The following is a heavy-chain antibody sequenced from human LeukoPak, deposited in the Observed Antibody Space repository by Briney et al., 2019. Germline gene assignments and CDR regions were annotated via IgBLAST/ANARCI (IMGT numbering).Heavy chain of an antibody. D-gene: IGHD1-26*01. CDR2: VGGSNTAT. CDR1: GFSFSRNA. Sequence: GGSLRLSCVASGFSFSRNAMNWRRQPPGPGQEWVSGVGGSNTATSYADPVKGGFTIPRDNSQNTVSLVRNNLRAAAPAISYCATHDTMVGISWGQGTLVTVSS. V-gene: IGHV3-23*01. J-gene: IGHJ4*02. CDR3: ATHDTMVGIS.